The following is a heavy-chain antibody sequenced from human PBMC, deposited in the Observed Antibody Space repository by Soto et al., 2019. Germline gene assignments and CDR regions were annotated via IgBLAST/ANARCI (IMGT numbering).Heavy chain of an antibody. CDR3: ARDFSKQLVRGWYFDL. CDR2: IIPIFGTA. CDR1: GGTFSSYA. D-gene: IGHD6-6*01. J-gene: IGHJ2*01. V-gene: IGHV1-69*01. Sequence: QVQLVQSGAEVKKPGSSVKVSCKASGGTFSSYAISWVRQAPGQGLEWLGGIIPIFGTANYAQKFQGRVTITADESTSTAYMELSSLRSEDTAVYYCARDFSKQLVRGWYFDLWGRGTLVTVSS.